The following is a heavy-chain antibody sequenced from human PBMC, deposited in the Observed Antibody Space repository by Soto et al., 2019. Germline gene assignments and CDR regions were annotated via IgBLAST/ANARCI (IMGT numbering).Heavy chain of an antibody. CDR2: IYYSGST. Sequence: SETLSLTCTVSGGSVSSGSYYWSWIRQPPGKGLEWIGYIYYSGSTNYNPSLKSRVTISVDTSKNQFSLKLSSVTAADTAVYYCARDRGGYNFYYYYYGMDVWGQGTTVTVSS. CDR3: ARDRGGYNFYYYYYGMDV. CDR1: GGSVSSGSYY. J-gene: IGHJ6*02. V-gene: IGHV4-61*01. D-gene: IGHD5-12*01.